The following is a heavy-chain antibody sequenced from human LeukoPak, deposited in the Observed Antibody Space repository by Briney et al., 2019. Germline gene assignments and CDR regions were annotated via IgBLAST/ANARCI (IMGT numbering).Heavy chain of an antibody. Sequence: GGSLRLSCAASGFTFSSYGMHWVRQAPGKGLEWVAVIWYDGGNKYYADSVKGRFTISRDNSKNTLYLQMNSLRAEDTAVYYCARDLKLTKKQWLVPGYWGQGTLVTVSS. CDR3: ARDLKLTKKQWLVPGY. CDR2: IWYDGGNK. CDR1: GFTFSSYG. D-gene: IGHD6-19*01. V-gene: IGHV3-33*01. J-gene: IGHJ4*02.